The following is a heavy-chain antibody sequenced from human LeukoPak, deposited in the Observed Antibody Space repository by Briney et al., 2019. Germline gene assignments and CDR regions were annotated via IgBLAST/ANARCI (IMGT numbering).Heavy chain of an antibody. J-gene: IGHJ4*02. D-gene: IGHD3-9*01. Sequence: GGSLRLSCAASGFTVSSNYMSWVRQAPGKGPEWVSVIYSGGSTYYADSVKGRFTISRDNSKNTLYLQMNSLRAEDTAVYYCASSSYYDILTGPPDYWGQGTLVTVSS. V-gene: IGHV3-53*01. CDR1: GFTVSSNY. CDR2: IYSGGST. CDR3: ASSSYYDILTGPPDY.